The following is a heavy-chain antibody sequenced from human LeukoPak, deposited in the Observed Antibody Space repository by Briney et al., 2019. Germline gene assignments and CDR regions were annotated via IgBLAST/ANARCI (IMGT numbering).Heavy chain of an antibody. CDR1: GFTFDDYG. V-gene: IGHV3-66*02. CDR2: IYSGGST. J-gene: IGHJ4*02. Sequence: GGSLRLSCAASGFTFDDYGMSWVRQAPGKGLEWVSVIYSGGSTYYADSVKGRFTISRDNSKNTLYLQMNSLRAEDTAVYYCARDSSGYSTNWGQGTLVTVSS. CDR3: ARDSSGYSTN. D-gene: IGHD3-22*01.